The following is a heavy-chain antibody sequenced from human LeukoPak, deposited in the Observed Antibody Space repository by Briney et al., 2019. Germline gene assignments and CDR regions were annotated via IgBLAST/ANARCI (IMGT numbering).Heavy chain of an antibody. CDR3: ASLQNVPSYYYYYVMDV. J-gene: IGHJ6*02. D-gene: IGHD2/OR15-2a*01. Sequence: GGSLRLSCAGSGFIFYSYAMHWVRQAPGKGLVWVSRINSDGSTTNYADSVKGRFTISRDNAKNTLFLQMNSLRAEDTAVYYCASLQNVPSYYYYYVMDVWGQGTTVTVSS. CDR1: GFIFYSYA. V-gene: IGHV3-74*01. CDR2: INSDGSTT.